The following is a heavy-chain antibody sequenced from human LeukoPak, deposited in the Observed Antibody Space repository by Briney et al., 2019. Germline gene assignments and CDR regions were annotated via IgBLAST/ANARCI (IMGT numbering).Heavy chain of an antibody. CDR1: GGSISTYS. CDR2: VVTTTT. CDR3: ARDTTVASGMQF. Sequence: SETLSLTCTVSGGSISTYSWTWVRQSPGKGLEWIGSVVTTTTNYSPALRSRVAISVHTPKNQFSLRLESVTTADTAVYYCARDTTVASGMQFWGQGALVTVSS. V-gene: IGHV4-4*07. D-gene: IGHD6-19*01. J-gene: IGHJ4*02.